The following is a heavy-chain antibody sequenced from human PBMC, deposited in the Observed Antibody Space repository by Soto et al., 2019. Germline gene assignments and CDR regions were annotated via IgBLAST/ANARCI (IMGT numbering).Heavy chain of an antibody. D-gene: IGHD2-8*02. Sequence: QVQLVESGGGVVPPGTSVRLSCAASGFTFSDHGMHWVRQAPGKGLEWVAVISAAGGTTYYADSVKGRLTLSRDNSRNTLSLQMNSLTSVDTAVYYCTREGTGRLRYAFDVWGQGTVVTVSS. J-gene: IGHJ3*01. V-gene: IGHV3-30*03. CDR2: ISAAGGTT. CDR3: TREGTGRLRYAFDV. CDR1: GFTFSDHG.